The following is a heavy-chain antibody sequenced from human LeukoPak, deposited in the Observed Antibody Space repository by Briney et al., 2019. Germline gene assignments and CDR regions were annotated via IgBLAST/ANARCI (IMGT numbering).Heavy chain of an antibody. V-gene: IGHV4-59*01. J-gene: IGHJ4*02. D-gene: IGHD6-13*01. CDR3: ARTRIAAAGGGDYFDY. CDR2: IYYSGST. CDR1: GGSISSYY. Sequence: KPSETLSLTCTVSGGSISSYYWSWIQQPPGKGLEWIGYIYYSGSTNYNPSLKSRVTISVDTSKNQFSLKLSSVTAADTAVYYCARTRIAAAGGGDYFDYWGQGTLVTVSS.